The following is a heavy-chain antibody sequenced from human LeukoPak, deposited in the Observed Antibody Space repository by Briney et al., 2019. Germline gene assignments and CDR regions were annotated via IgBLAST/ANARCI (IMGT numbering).Heavy chain of an antibody. CDR1: KFTFRSYA. Sequence: GGSLRLSCAASKFTFRSYAMTWVRQAPGKGLEWLSTISGSGRSTYYAASVKGRFTISRDNSKNTLYLQMDSLRAEDTAVYYCAYGYGTDYWGQGTLVTVSS. CDR2: ISGSGRST. CDR3: AYGYGTDY. D-gene: IGHD5-18*01. V-gene: IGHV3-23*01. J-gene: IGHJ4*02.